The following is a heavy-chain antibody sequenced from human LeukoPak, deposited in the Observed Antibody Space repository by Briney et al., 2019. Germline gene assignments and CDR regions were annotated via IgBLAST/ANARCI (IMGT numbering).Heavy chain of an antibody. Sequence: ASVKVSCKASGYTFTSYYMHWVRQAPGQGREWMGIINPSGGSTSYAQKFQGRVTMTRDTSTSTVYMELSSLRSEDTAVYYCARNIERIAARAGYFDYWGQGTLVTVSS. CDR2: INPSGGST. J-gene: IGHJ4*02. CDR1: GYTFTSYY. CDR3: ARNIERIAARAGYFDY. D-gene: IGHD6-6*01. V-gene: IGHV1-46*01.